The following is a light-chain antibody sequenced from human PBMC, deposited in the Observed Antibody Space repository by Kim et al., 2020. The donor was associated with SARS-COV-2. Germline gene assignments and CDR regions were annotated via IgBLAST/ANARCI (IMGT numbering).Light chain of an antibody. CDR1: QSIRTN. V-gene: IGKV3-15*01. CDR3: QHYDTWPLT. Sequence: SVSPGERATRSCRASQSIRTNLAWYQQKPGQTPGLLIYGASTRATGIPARFSGSGSGTEFTLTISSLQSEDFAVYYCQHYDTWPLTFGGGTKVEI. CDR2: GAS. J-gene: IGKJ4*01.